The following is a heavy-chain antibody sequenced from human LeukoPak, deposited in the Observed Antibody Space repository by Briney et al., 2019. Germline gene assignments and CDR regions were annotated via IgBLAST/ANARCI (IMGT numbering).Heavy chain of an antibody. CDR1: GFTFSSYD. V-gene: IGHV3-13*01. CDR3: ARGPNWNDVYYGTDV. Sequence: GGSLRLSCAASGFTFSSYDMHWVRQATGKGLEWVSAIGTAGDTYYPGSVKGRFTISRENAKNSLYLQMNSLRAGDTAVYYCARGPNWNDVYYGTDVWGQGTTVTVSS. D-gene: IGHD1-1*01. CDR2: IGTAGDT. J-gene: IGHJ6*02.